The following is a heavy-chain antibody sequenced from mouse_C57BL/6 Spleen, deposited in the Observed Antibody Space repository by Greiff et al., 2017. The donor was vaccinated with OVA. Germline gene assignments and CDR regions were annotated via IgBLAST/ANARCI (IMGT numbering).Heavy chain of an antibody. J-gene: IGHJ3*01. CDR3: ARDVFAY. CDR1: GYTFTDYN. V-gene: IGHV1-22*01. Sequence: VQLKESGPELVKPGASVKMSCKASGYTFTDYNMHWVKQSHGQRLEWIGYINPNNGGTRYNQKFKGKATLTVNKSSSAAYMELRSLTSEDSAFYYCARDVFAYWGQGTLVTVSA. CDR2: INPNNGGT.